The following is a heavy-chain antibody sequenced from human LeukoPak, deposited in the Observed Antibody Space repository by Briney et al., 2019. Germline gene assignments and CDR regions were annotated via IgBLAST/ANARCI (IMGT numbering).Heavy chain of an antibody. V-gene: IGHV4-39*01. Sequence: SETLSLTCTVSGGSISSRSYNWGWIRQPPGKGLEWIGSIYNGGSTYYNPSLKSRVTISVDTSKNQFSLKLSSVTAADTAVYYCATFYRRGYTYALPFDPWGQGTLVTVSS. CDR3: ATFYRRGYTYALPFDP. CDR2: IYNGGST. CDR1: GGSISSRSYN. D-gene: IGHD5-18*01. J-gene: IGHJ5*02.